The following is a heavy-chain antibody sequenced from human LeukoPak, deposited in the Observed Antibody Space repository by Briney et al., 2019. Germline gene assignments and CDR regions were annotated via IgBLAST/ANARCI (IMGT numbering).Heavy chain of an antibody. Sequence: GRSLILSCAASGFTFSIYGMYWVRQAPGKGLEWVAVIWYDGTNKYYGDSVEGRFTISRDNSKDTLYLQMNSLRAEDTAVYYCARNWNDVKSLNYYYFGIDVWGQGTTVTVSS. J-gene: IGHJ6*02. D-gene: IGHD1-1*01. CDR2: IWYDGTNK. CDR3: ARNWNDVKSLNYYYFGIDV. CDR1: GFTFSIYG. V-gene: IGHV3-33*01.